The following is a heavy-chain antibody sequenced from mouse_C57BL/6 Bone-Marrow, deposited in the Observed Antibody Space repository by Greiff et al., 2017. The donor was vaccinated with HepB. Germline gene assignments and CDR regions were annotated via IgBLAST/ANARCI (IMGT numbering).Heavy chain of an antibody. CDR1: GYTFTDYY. J-gene: IGHJ2*01. CDR2: INPNNGGT. Sequence: EVQLQQSGPELVKPGASVKISCKASGYTFTDYYMNWVKQSHGKSLEWIGDINPNNGGTSYNQKFKGKATLTVDKSSSTAYMELRSLTSEDSAVYYCAREEVLPGDFDYWGQGTTLTVSS. D-gene: IGHD1-1*01. CDR3: AREEVLPGDFDY. V-gene: IGHV1-26*01.